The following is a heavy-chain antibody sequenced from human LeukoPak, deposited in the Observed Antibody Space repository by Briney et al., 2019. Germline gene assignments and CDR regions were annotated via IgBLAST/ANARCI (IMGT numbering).Heavy chain of an antibody. D-gene: IGHD4-17*01. CDR2: ISGSGGST. Sequence: GGSLRLSCAASGFTFSSYAMSWVRQAPGKGLEWVSAISGSGGSTYYADSVKGRFTISRDNSKNTLYLQMNSLRAEDTAVYYCTNGDYASASFDYWGQGTLVTVSS. CDR3: TNGDYASASFDY. CDR1: GFTFSSYA. V-gene: IGHV3-23*01. J-gene: IGHJ4*02.